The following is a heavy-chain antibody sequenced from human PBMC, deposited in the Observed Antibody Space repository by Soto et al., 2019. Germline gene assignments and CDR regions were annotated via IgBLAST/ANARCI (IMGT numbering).Heavy chain of an antibody. J-gene: IGHJ4*02. CDR1: GYSFTSYW. Sequence: PGESLKISCKCSGYSFTSYWIGWVRQMPGKGLEWMGIIYPGDSDTRYSPSFQGQVTISADKSISTAYLQWSSLKASDTAMYYCARPRITIFGVVIPYFDYWGQGTLVTVSS. CDR2: IYPGDSDT. V-gene: IGHV5-51*01. CDR3: ARPRITIFGVVIPYFDY. D-gene: IGHD3-3*01.